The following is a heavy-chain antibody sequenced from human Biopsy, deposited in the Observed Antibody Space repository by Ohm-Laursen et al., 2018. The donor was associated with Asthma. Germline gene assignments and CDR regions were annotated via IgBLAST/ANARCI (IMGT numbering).Heavy chain of an antibody. V-gene: IGHV4-39*01. CDR2: IYYSGTT. CDR1: SGSGGYMRSGTYY. D-gene: IGHD6-13*01. Sequence: SETLSLTCSLSSGSGGYMRSGTYYWGWIRQPPGKGLEWIGRIYYSGTTYYNPSLESRVTVSADTSKNQLSLKLTSVTAADTAVYYCVRGSSSWHHGPLHYYYGLDVWGQGTTATVSS. J-gene: IGHJ6*02. CDR3: VRGSSSWHHGPLHYYYGLDV.